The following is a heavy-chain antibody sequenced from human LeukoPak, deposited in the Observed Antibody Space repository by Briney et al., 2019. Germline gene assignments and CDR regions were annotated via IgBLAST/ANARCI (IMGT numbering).Heavy chain of an antibody. D-gene: IGHD5-18*01. CDR3: AKVAWIQLWFAADY. CDR1: GFTFSSYA. J-gene: IGHJ4*02. CDR2: ISGSGGST. Sequence: PGGSLRLSCAASGFTFSSYAMSWVRQAPGKGLEWVSAISGSGGSTYYADSVRGRFTISRDNSKNTLYLQMNSLRAEDTAVYYCAKVAWIQLWFAADYWGQGTLVTVSS. V-gene: IGHV3-23*01.